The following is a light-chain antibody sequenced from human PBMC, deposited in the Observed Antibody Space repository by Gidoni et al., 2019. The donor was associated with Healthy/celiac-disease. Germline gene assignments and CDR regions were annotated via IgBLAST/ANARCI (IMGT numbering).Light chain of an antibody. CDR1: QGISRY. Sequence: AIRMTQSPSSFSASTGDRVTITSRASQGISRYLAWYQQKPGKAPKLLIYAASNLQREVPSRFSGSVSGTDFTLTISCLQSEDVATYYCQQYYSYPLTFGPXTKVDIK. CDR2: AAS. CDR3: QQYYSYPLT. J-gene: IGKJ3*01. V-gene: IGKV1-8*01.